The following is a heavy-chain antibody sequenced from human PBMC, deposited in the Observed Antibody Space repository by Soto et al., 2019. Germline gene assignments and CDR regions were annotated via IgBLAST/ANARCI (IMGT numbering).Heavy chain of an antibody. J-gene: IGHJ4*02. D-gene: IGHD6-19*01. CDR3: ATRRPVAGYYFDY. CDR1: GGSISSSNW. Sequence: LSLTCAVSGGSISSSNWWSWVRQPPGKGLEWIGEIYHSGSTNYNPSLKSRVTISVDKSKNQFSLKLSSVTAADTAVYYCATRRPVAGYYFDYWGQGTLVTVSS. V-gene: IGHV4-4*02. CDR2: IYHSGST.